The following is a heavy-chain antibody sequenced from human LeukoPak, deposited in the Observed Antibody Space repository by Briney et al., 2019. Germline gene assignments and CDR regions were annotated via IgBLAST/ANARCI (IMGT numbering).Heavy chain of an antibody. D-gene: IGHD3-3*01. CDR3: ARDSGYYDFWSGYYLVYYGMDV. V-gene: IGHV4-31*11. CDR1: GGSISSGGYY. Sequence: SQTLSLTCAVSGGSISSGGYYWSWIRQHPGTGLEWIGYIYYSGSTYYNPSLKSRVTISVDTSKNQFSLKLSSVTAADTAVYYCARDSGYYDFWSGYYLVYYGMDVWGQGTTVTVSS. J-gene: IGHJ6*02. CDR2: IYYSGST.